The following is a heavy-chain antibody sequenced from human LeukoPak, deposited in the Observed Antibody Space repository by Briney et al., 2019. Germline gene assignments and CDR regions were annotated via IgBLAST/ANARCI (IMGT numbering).Heavy chain of an antibody. V-gene: IGHV4-59*01. D-gene: IGHD5-24*01. CDR1: GGSISYSY. CDR2: FYYSGTT. CDR3: ARGRTGRTISFDY. J-gene: IGHJ4*02. Sequence: SETLSLTCTVSGGSISYSYWSWIRQPPGKGLEWIGYFYYSGTTKYNPSLKSRVTISVDTSKNQFSLNLRSVTAADTAVYYCARGRTGRTISFDYWGQGTLVTVSS.